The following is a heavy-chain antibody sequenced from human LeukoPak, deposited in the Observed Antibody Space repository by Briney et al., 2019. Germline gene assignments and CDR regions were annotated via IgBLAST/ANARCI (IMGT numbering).Heavy chain of an antibody. D-gene: IGHD2-8*01. Sequence: SETLSLTCTVSGYSISSGYYWGWIRQPPGKGLEWIGSIYHSGRTFYNPSLKSRVTISVDTSKNQFSLKLTSVTAADTAVYYCARGVGCTNGVCTYDAFDIWGQGTMVTVSS. CDR3: ARGVGCTNGVCTYDAFDI. CDR1: GYSISSGYY. J-gene: IGHJ3*02. CDR2: IYHSGRT. V-gene: IGHV4-38-2*02.